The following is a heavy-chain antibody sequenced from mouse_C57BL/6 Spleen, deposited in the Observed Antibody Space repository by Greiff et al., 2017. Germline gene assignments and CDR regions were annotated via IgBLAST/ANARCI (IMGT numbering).Heavy chain of an antibody. CDR2: IDPSDSYT. D-gene: IGHD3-1*01. J-gene: IGHJ4*01. CDR1: GYTFTSYW. V-gene: IGHV1-59*01. CDR3: ARDEEEQPTSYAMEY. Sequence: QVQLQQPGAELVRPGTSVKLSCKASGYTFTSYWMHWVKQRPGQGLEWIGVIDPSDSYTNYNQKFKGKATLTVDTSSSTAYMQLSSLTSEDSAVYYGARDEEEQPTSYAMEYWGQGTSVTVSS.